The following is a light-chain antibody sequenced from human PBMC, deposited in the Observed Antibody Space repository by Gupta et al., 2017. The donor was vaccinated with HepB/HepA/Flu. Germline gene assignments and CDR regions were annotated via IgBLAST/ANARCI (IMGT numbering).Light chain of an antibody. CDR3: QQDGSSPVT. V-gene: IGKV3-20*01. Sequence: EIVLTQSPGTLSLSPGERATLSCRASQSVSSSYLAWYQQKPGRAPRLLIYGASTRATGIPDRFSGSGSGTDFTLTIGRLEPEDFAVYYCQQDGSSPVTFGQGTKVEIK. CDR2: GAS. J-gene: IGKJ1*01. CDR1: QSVSSSY.